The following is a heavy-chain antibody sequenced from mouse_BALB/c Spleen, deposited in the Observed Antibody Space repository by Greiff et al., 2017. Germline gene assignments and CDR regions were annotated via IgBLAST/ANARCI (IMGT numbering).Heavy chain of an antibody. CDR1: GDSITSGY. CDR2: ISYSGST. V-gene: IGHV3-8*02. Sequence: EVQLQQSGPSLVKPSQTLSLTCSVTGDSITSGYWNWIRKFPGNKLEYMGYISYSGSTYYNPSLKSRISITRDTSKNQYYLQLNSVTTEDTATYYCARYSGNYWYFDVWGAGTTVTVSS. J-gene: IGHJ1*01. D-gene: IGHD1-3*01. CDR3: ARYSGNYWYFDV.